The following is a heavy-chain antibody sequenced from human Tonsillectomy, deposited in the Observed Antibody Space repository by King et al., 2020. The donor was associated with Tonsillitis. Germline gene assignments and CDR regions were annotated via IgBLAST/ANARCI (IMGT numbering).Heavy chain of an antibody. CDR1: GGSFSGYY. CDR2: INHSGST. V-gene: IGHV4-34*01. J-gene: IGHJ6*03. CDR3: SRGASGFYYYYMDV. Sequence: VQLQQWGAGLLQPSETLSLTCAVYGGSFSGYYWNWIRQPPGKGLEWIGEINHSGSTNYNPSLKSRVTISVDTSKNQFSLRLSSVTAADTAVYYCSRGASGFYYYYMDVWGEGTTVTVSS. D-gene: IGHD3-10*01.